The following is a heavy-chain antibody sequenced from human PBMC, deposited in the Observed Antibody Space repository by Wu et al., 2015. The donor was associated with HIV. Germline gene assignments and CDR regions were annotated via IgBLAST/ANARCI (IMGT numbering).Heavy chain of an antibody. D-gene: IGHD5-12*01. Sequence: QVHLVQSGAEVKKPRSSVKVSCKASGDTFSTSTFTWVRQTPGQGLQWMGGIIPIFGKAHYARTFQGRVTITADESTKKAYMELTSLRSEDTAVYYCARGQNGNDQWGQGTLVTVSS. J-gene: IGHJ4*02. CDR2: IIPIFGKA. V-gene: IGHV1-69*12. CDR1: GDTFSTST. CDR3: ARGQNGNDQ.